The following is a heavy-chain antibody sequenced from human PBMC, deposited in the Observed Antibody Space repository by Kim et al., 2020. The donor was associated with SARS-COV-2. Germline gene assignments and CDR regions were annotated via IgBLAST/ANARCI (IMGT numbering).Heavy chain of an antibody. CDR1: GGTFSSFV. D-gene: IGHD6-13*01. CDR2: LIPIFGTP. CDR3: ASGGKRREKPIAATGHYFES. Sequence: SVKVSCKASGGTFSSFVFSWVRQAPGQGLEWMGGLIPIFGTPNYAQHFQGRVTISADDSTSTAYMELSSLRSEDTAVYYCASGGKRREKPIAATGHYFESWGQGTLVTVSS. J-gene: IGHJ4*02. V-gene: IGHV1-69*13.